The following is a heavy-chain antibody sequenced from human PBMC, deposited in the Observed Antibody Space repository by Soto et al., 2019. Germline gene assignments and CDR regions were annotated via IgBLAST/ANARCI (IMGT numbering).Heavy chain of an antibody. CDR3: ARARIIAAAGKGNWFDP. CDR2: INPSSGGT. CDR1: GYTFTGYY. Sequence: ASVKVSCKASGYTFTGYYMHWVRQAPGQGLEWMGWINPSSGGTNYAQKFQGWVTMTRDTSISTAYMELSRLRSDDTAVYYCARARIIAAAGKGNWFDPWGQGTLVTVSS. J-gene: IGHJ5*02. V-gene: IGHV1-2*04. D-gene: IGHD6-13*01.